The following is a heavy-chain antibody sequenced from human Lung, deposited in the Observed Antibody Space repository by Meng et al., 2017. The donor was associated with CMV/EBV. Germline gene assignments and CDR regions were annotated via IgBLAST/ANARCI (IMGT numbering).Heavy chain of an antibody. CDR3: ARDLGYSSSWYFQYYFDC. Sequence: ASVXVSXXASGYTLTNYYIHWVRQAPGQGLEWMGIINPSDNTTIYAQKFQGRVTMTRDTSTSTVYMELSSLRSDDTALYYCARDLGYSSSWYFQYYFDCWGQGXPVTVSS. J-gene: IGHJ4*02. CDR1: GYTLTNYY. CDR2: INPSDNTT. V-gene: IGHV1-46*01. D-gene: IGHD6-13*01.